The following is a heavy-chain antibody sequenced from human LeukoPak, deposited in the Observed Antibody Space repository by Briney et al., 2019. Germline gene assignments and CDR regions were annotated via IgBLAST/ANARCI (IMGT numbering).Heavy chain of an antibody. D-gene: IGHD3-22*01. J-gene: IGHJ3*02. CDR2: IYYSGST. V-gene: IGHV4-59*08. CDR1: GGSISRYY. CDR3: ARHRGGSGYYWGVFDI. Sequence: PSETLSLTCTVSGGSISRYYWSWIRQPPGKGLEWIGYIYYSGSTKYNPSLNSRVTISVDTSKNQFSLKLSSVTAADTAVYYCARHRGGSGYYWGVFDIWGQGTVVTVSS.